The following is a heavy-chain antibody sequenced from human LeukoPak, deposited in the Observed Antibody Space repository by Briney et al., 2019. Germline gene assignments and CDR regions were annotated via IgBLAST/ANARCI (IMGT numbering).Heavy chain of an antibody. D-gene: IGHD1-26*01. CDR1: GGSFSGYY. CDR3: ARVGQATLYYYYYYMDV. CDR2: IYYSGST. Sequence: PSETLSLTCAVYGGSFSGYYWSWIRRPPGKGLEWIGYIYYSGSTNYNPSLKSRVTISVDTSKNQFSLKLSSVTAADTAVYYCARVGQATLYYYYYYMDVWGKGTTVTVSS. V-gene: IGHV4-59*01. J-gene: IGHJ6*03.